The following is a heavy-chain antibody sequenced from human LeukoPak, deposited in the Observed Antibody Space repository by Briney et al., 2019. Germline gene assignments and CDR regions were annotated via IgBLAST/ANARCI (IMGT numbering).Heavy chain of an antibody. Sequence: LSLTCAVYGGSFSGYYWSWIRQAPGKGLEWVSFISSSSSYIYYADSVKGRFTISRDNAKNSLHLQMNSLRAEDTAVYYCTRDPSEASHPYYFDYWGQGILVTVSS. CDR3: TRDPSEASHPYYFDY. V-gene: IGHV3-11*06. J-gene: IGHJ4*02. CDR1: GGSFSGYY. D-gene: IGHD6-25*01. CDR2: ISSSSSYI.